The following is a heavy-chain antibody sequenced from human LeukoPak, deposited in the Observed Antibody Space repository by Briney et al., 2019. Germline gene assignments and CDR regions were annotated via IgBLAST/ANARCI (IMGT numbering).Heavy chain of an antibody. CDR2: IIPIFGTA. V-gene: IGHV1-69*13. CDR1: VGTFSIYA. D-gene: IGHD3-10*01. J-gene: IGHJ3*02. Sequence: EASVKLSCKSSVGTFSIYAISWVRQPPGQGLEWVGGIIPIFGTANYAQKFQGRVTITADESTSTAYMELSSLRSEDTAVYYCARDQPLWFGELSFLWDIWGQGTMVTVSS. CDR3: ARDQPLWFGELSFLWDI.